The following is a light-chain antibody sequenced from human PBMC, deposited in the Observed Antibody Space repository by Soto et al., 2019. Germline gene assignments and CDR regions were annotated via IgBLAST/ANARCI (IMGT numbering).Light chain of an antibody. CDR2: GAS. J-gene: IGKJ1*01. V-gene: IGKV3-15*01. CDR1: QSVSSD. CDR3: QPYQNLWP. Sequence: IVLTKSPATLSVSPGQRATLSCRASQSVSSDLAWYQQKPGQAPSLLIYGASTRATGIPARFSGSGSGTEYTLTISCLQSEDFALYYCQPYQNLWPFGQGAKVDIK.